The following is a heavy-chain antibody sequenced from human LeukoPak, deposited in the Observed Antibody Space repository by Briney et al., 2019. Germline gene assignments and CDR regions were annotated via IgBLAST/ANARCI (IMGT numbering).Heavy chain of an antibody. CDR1: GGSISSGSYY. V-gene: IGHV4-61*02. J-gene: IGHJ6*02. CDR3: ARDRQWLVPRSYYYGMDV. D-gene: IGHD6-19*01. CDR2: MYTSGST. Sequence: SETLSLTCTVSGGSISSGSYYWSWIRQPAGKGLEWIGRMYTSGSTYYNPSLKSRVTISVDTSKNQFSLRLTSVTAADTAVYYCARDRQWLVPRSYYYGMDVWGQGTTVTVSS.